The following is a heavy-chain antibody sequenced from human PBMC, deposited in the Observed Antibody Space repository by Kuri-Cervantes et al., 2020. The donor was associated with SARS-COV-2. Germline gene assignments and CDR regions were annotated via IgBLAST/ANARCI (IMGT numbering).Heavy chain of an antibody. CDR1: GGSISSYY. D-gene: IGHD6-19*01. V-gene: IGHV4-59*08. CDR2: ISHSGHA. Sequence: ESLKISCTVSGGSISSYYWSWIRRPPGKGLDWIGYISHSGHANYNPSLKSRVTISVDTSKNQFSLKLSSVTAADTAVYYCARHAQQWLVRYFDYWGQGTLVTVSS. CDR3: ARHAQQWLVRYFDY. J-gene: IGHJ4*02.